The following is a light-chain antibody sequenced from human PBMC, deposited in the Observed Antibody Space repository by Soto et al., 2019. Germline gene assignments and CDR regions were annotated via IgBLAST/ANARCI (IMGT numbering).Light chain of an antibody. J-gene: IGKJ1*01. CDR3: QQYYNRPPWT. CDR2: SAS. Sequence: IVMTQSPGTLSVSPGEGATLSCRASQDINTDMAWYQQTPGRAPRLLIYSASTRATGVPARFSGSGSGTEFTLTISSLESQDFAVYYCQQYYNRPPWTFGQGTKVDIK. V-gene: IGKV3-15*01. CDR1: QDINTD.